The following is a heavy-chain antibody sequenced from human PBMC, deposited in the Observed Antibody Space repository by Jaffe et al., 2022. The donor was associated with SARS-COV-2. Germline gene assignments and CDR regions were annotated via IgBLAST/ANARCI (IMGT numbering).Heavy chain of an antibody. V-gene: IGHV3-23*01. CDR1: GFTFSSYA. D-gene: IGHD5-18*01. Sequence: EVQLLESGGGLVQPGGSLRLSCAASGFTFSSYAMSWVRQAPGKGLEWVSAISGSGGSTYYADSVKGRFTISRDNSKNTLYLQMNSLRAEDTAVYYCAKSIMELWDNYYYYGMDVWGQGTTVTVSS. CDR2: ISGSGGST. J-gene: IGHJ6*02. CDR3: AKSIMELWDNYYYYGMDV.